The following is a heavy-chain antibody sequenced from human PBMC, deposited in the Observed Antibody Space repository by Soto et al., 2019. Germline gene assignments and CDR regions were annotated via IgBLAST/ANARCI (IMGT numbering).Heavy chain of an antibody. Sequence: EVQLVESGGGLVQPGGSLSLSCAASGFSFGSSWMHWVRQAPGGGLVWVSRIKPDGTYTTYADSVRGRFTISRDNAKNTLSLQMNSLTAEDTAIYYCAGGGSGYYNLWGQGTLVTVSS. J-gene: IGHJ5*02. CDR3: AGGGSGYYNL. CDR1: GFSFGSSW. CDR2: IKPDGTYT. D-gene: IGHD3-22*01. V-gene: IGHV3-74*01.